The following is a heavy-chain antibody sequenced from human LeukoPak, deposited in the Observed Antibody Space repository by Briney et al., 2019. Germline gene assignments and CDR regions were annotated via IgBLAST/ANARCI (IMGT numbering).Heavy chain of an antibody. Sequence: PSETLSLTCTVSGGSISGYYWSWIRQPPGKGLEWIGYISYSGSTNYNPSLKSRVTISVDTSKNQFSLKLSPVTAADTAVYYCARSVTSYGYYFDYWGQGTLVTVSS. V-gene: IGHV4-59*12. D-gene: IGHD5-18*01. CDR3: ARSVTSYGYYFDY. CDR2: ISYSGST. J-gene: IGHJ4*02. CDR1: GGSISGYY.